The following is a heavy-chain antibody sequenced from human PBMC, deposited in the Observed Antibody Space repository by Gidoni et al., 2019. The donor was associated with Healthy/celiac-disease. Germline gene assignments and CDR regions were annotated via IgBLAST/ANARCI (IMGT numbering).Heavy chain of an antibody. CDR2: ISYDGSNK. V-gene: IGHV3-30*18. J-gene: IGHJ6*02. Sequence: QVQLVESGGGVVQPGRSLRLSCAASGFTFSSYGMHWVRQAPGKGLEWVAVISYDGSNKYYADSVKGRFTISRDNSKNTLYLQMNSLRAEDTAVYYCAKEATIFGVDYYYGMDVWGQGTTVTVSS. CDR1: GFTFSSYG. CDR3: AKEATIFGVDYYYGMDV. D-gene: IGHD3-3*01.